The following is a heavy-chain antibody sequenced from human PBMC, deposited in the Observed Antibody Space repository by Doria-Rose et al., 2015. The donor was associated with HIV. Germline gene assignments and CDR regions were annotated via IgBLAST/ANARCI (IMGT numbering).Heavy chain of an antibody. V-gene: IGHV2-26*01. CDR3: ARIKSSRWYHKYYFDF. D-gene: IGHD6-13*01. Sequence: QVTLKESGPVLVKPTETLTLTCTVSGVSLSSPGMGVSWIRQPPGKALEWLANIFSDDERSYKTSLKSRLHISRSTSKSQLVLTITDMDPVDTATYYCARIKSSRWYHKYYFDFWGQGTLVIVSA. J-gene: IGHJ4*02. CDR1: GVSLSSPGMG. CDR2: IFSDDER.